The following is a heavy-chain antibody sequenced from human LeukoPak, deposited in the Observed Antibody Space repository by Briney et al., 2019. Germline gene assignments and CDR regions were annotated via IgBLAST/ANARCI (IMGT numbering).Heavy chain of an antibody. CDR3: ARVGDFGDYGGTD. D-gene: IGHD4-17*01. CDR1: GYTFTSYY. Sequence: GASVKVSCEASGYTFTSYYMHWVRQAPGQGLEWMGIINPSGGSTSYAQKFQGIVTMTRDMSTNTAYMELSSLRSEDTAVYYCARVGDFGDYGGTDWGQGTLVTVSS. J-gene: IGHJ4*02. V-gene: IGHV1-46*01. CDR2: INPSGGST.